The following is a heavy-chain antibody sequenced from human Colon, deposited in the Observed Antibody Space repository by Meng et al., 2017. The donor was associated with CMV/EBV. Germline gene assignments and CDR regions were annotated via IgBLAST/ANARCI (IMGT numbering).Heavy chain of an antibody. V-gene: IGHV1-69*10. D-gene: IGHD3-9*01. CDR1: GGTFNDYG. CDR2: IVPKYDMT. J-gene: IGHJ4*02. CDR3: VRKSLSGQPYFDY. Sequence: SVKVSCKAPGGTFNDYGVSWVRQAPGQGLEWVGGIVPKYDMTNFAQKFQGRLAMTADKTTDTAYLELSSLRSEDTDVYYCVRKSLSGQPYFDYWGQGTLVTVSS.